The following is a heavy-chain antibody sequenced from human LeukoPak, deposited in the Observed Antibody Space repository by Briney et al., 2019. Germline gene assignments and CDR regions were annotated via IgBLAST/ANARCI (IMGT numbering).Heavy chain of an antibody. V-gene: IGHV3-11*01. CDR1: GFTFNQHS. Sequence: PGGSLRLSCAASGFTFNQHSMSWIRQAPGKGLEWLSYISRTGGAVHYADSVEGRFTVSRDNARNSLSLQMNGLRADDTAVYFCARGSSLIGGFDYWGRGTLVTVSS. D-gene: IGHD2-8*01. CDR2: ISRTGGAV. J-gene: IGHJ4*02. CDR3: ARGSSLIGGFDY.